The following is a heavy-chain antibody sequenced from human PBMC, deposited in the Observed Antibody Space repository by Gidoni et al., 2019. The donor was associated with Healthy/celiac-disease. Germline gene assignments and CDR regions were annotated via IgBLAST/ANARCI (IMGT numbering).Heavy chain of an antibody. CDR3: AHRRGGSGSYTYFDY. V-gene: IGHV2-5*02. D-gene: IGHD3-10*01. CDR1: GFSPSTSGVG. CDR2: IYWDDDK. J-gene: IGHJ4*02. Sequence: QITLKEAGPTPVKPTQTPTLTCTFSGFSPSTSGVGVGWIRQPPGKALEWLALIYWDDDKRYSPSLKSRLTITKDTSKNQVVLTITNMDPVDTATYYCAHRRGGSGSYTYFDYWGQGTLVTVSS.